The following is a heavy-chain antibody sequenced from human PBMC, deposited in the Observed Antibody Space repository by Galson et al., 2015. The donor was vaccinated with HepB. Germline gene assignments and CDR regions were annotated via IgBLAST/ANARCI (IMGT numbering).Heavy chain of an antibody. J-gene: IGHJ4*01. D-gene: IGHD6-13*01. CDR2: ISCSGTYL. Sequence: SLRLSCATSGFTFNSYNMNWVRQAPGKGLEWVSTISCSGTYLFYADSVQGRFTISRDSAKNALYLQMNSLRVDDTAIYYCSSDSGYSNVHHWDPGTLVTVSS. V-gene: IGHV3-21*01. CDR3: SSDSGYSNVHH. CDR1: GFTFNSYN.